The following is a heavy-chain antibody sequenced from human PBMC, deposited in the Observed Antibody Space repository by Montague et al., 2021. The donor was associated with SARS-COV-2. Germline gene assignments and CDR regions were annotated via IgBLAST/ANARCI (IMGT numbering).Heavy chain of an antibody. J-gene: IGHJ6*02. Sequence: SETLSLTCTVSGYSISTGYYWGWIRQPPGKGLEWIGTIYHSGSTYFNPSLKSRVTISVDTSKNQFSLNLSSVTAADTAVYYCAREKLIRGLRHGMDVWGQGTTVIVSS. D-gene: IGHD3-10*01. CDR3: AREKLIRGLRHGMDV. V-gene: IGHV4-38-2*02. CDR2: IYHSGST. CDR1: GYSISTGYY.